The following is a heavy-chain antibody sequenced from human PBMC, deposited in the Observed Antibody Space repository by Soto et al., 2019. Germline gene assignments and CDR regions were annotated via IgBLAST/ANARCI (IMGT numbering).Heavy chain of an antibody. Sequence: VQMVESGGGLVKPGMALRLSCVTSGFKFDDFAMHWVRQGQGKGLEWVAGINWNSGDKDYGESAKGRFVISRDNGKRSVDLQMNSLRPEDTAVYYCVRGRGPMNRGYFYSWGRGTLVTVSP. J-gene: IGHJ4*02. CDR3: VRGRGPMNRGYFYS. CDR1: GFKFDDFA. CDR2: INWNSGDK. D-gene: IGHD3-10*01. V-gene: IGHV3-9*01.